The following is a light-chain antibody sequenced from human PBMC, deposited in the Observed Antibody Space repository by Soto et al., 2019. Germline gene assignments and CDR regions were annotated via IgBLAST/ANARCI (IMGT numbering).Light chain of an antibody. V-gene: IGLV1-40*01. CDR2: GNT. Sequence: QSVLTQPPSVSGAPGQRVTISCTGSSSNIGAGYGVNWYQQLPGTAPKLLIYGNTNRPSGVPDRFAGSKSGTSASLAITGLQAGEEAGYYCQSYDSSLSGVVFGGGTKLTVL. CDR3: QSYDSSLSGVV. J-gene: IGLJ2*01. CDR1: SSNIGAGYG.